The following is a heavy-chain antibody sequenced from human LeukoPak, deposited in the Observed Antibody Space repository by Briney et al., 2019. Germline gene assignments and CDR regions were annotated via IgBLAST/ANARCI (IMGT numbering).Heavy chain of an antibody. Sequence: GGSLRLSCAASGFTFISYAIHWVRQAPGKGLEWVAFIRYDASYQNYPDSVKGRFTISRDISKNTLYLQMNSLRAEDTAVYFCAKGGDRGNYYFDSWGQGTLVSVSS. CDR2: IRYDASYQ. V-gene: IGHV3-30*02. CDR3: AKGGDRGNYYFDS. J-gene: IGHJ4*02. D-gene: IGHD3-10*01. CDR1: GFTFISYA.